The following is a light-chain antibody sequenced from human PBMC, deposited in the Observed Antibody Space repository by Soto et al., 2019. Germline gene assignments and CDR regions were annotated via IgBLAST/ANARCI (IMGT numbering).Light chain of an antibody. CDR1: QSFSSSY. CDR2: GAS. Sequence: VWTQSAGTLSLSPGERATLSFRASQSFSSSYLAWYQQKPGQAPRLLIYGASSRATGIPDRFSGSGSGTDFTLTISRLEREEFAVYYCQQYGSAPPKTFGQGTKVDIK. V-gene: IGKV3-20*01. CDR3: QQYGSAPPKT. J-gene: IGKJ1*01.